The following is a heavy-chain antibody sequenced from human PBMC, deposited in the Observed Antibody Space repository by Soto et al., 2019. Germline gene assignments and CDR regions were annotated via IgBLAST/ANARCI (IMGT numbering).Heavy chain of an antibody. Sequence: AQLVESGGGLLQPGGSLRPSCAASESTFSSNSMNWVCQAPGKGLGWIPYISISSRTIYYADSVRGRFTISRDNANTLLYLPMNSLRDEDTAVYYCARDSPPGWHFDYWGQGTLVTVSS. CDR1: ESTFSSNS. CDR3: ARDSPPGWHFDY. D-gene: IGHD6-19*01. CDR2: ISISSRTI. J-gene: IGHJ4*02. V-gene: IGHV3-48*02.